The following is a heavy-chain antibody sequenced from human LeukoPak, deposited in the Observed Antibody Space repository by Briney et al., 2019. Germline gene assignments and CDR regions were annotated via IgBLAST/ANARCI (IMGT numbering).Heavy chain of an antibody. J-gene: IGHJ4*02. CDR3: ARGSYYDIEIDY. CDR1: GGTFSSYA. CDR2: INPNSGGT. V-gene: IGHV1-2*04. Sequence: ASVKVSCKASGGTFSSYAISWVRQAPGQGLEWMGWINPNSGGTNYAQKFQGWVTMTRDTSISTAYMELSRLRSDDTAVYYCARGSYYDIEIDYWGQGTLVTVSS. D-gene: IGHD3-9*01.